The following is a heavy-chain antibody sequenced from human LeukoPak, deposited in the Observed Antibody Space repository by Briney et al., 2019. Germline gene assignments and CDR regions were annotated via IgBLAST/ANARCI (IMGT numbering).Heavy chain of an antibody. CDR1: GFTFSDYY. D-gene: IGHD2-2*01. Sequence: PGGSLRLSCAASGFTFSDYYMSWVRQAPGKGLEWVSLIYSGGNTYYADSVKGRFTISRDTSNNALYLQMNSLRAEDTAIYYCARVVIPVPYYFDYWGQGTLVTVSS. J-gene: IGHJ4*02. CDR2: IYSGGNT. CDR3: ARVVIPVPYYFDY. V-gene: IGHV3-53*01.